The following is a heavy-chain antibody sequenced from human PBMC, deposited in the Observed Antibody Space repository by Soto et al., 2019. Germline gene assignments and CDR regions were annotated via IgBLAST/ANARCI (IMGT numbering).Heavy chain of an antibody. J-gene: IGHJ6*03. D-gene: IGHD2-2*01. CDR3: ANQRGYCSSTSCYVYYYYYMDV. Sequence: GGSLRLSCAASGFTFSSYAMSWVRQAPGKGLEWVSAISGSGGSTYYADSVKGRFTISRDNSKNTLYLQMNSLRAEDTAVYYCANQRGYCSSTSCYVYYYYYMDVWGKGTTVTVSS. CDR1: GFTFSSYA. CDR2: ISGSGGST. V-gene: IGHV3-23*01.